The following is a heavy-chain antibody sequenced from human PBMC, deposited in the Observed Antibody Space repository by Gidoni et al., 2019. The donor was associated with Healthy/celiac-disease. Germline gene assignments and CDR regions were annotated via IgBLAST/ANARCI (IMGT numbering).Heavy chain of an antibody. J-gene: IGHJ4*02. CDR3: AVNTGYFDWLFSTFDY. CDR1: GFTFRSYY. CDR2: IYSGGGT. D-gene: IGHD3-9*01. V-gene: IGHV3-53*01. Sequence: EVQLVESGGDLIQPGGSLRLSCAASGFTFRSYYMSWVRQAPGKGLEWVSVIYSGGGTYYADFVKGRFTISRDTSKNTLYLQMNSLRAEDTAVYYCAVNTGYFDWLFSTFDYWGQGALVTVSS.